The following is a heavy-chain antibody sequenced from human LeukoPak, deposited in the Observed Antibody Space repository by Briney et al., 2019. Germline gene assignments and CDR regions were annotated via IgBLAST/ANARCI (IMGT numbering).Heavy chain of an antibody. CDR3: ARELGGSYGAYLDS. CDR2: IKGDGSEK. J-gene: IGHJ4*02. Sequence: GGSLRLSCAASGFTFSPYWMSWVRQAPGKGLEWVANIKGDGSEKYFVDSVKGRFTISRDNARNSLYLQMNSLRAGDTAVYYCARELGGSYGAYLDSWGQGTPVTVSS. V-gene: IGHV3-7*01. CDR1: GFTFSPYW. D-gene: IGHD4-17*01.